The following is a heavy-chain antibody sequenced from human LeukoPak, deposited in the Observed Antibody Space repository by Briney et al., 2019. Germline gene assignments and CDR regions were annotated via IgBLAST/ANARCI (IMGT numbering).Heavy chain of an antibody. D-gene: IGHD6-19*01. J-gene: IGHJ4*02. V-gene: IGHV4-38-2*02. CDR3: ARGHRGLYSSGWYGALDY. CDR2: FYHGGSI. CDR1: GYSLSTGYY. Sequence: SETLSLTCTVSGYSLSTGYYWDWVRHPPGKGLEWVGTFYHGGSIYYNPSLKSRVTISVDTSKNQFYLKLSSLTAADPALYYCARGHRGLYSSGWYGALDYWGQGTLVTVSS.